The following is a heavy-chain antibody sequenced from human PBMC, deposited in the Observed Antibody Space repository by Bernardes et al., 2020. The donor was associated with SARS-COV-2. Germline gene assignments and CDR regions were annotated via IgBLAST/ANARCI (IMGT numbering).Heavy chain of an antibody. D-gene: IGHD2-15*01. Sequence: GESLKISCKGSGYSFTSYWIGSVRQMPGKGLEWMGIIYPGDSDTRYSPSFQGQVTISADKSISTAYLQWSSLKASDTAMYYCARHEIFCGGGSCYSNYYYGMDVWGQGTTVTVSS. J-gene: IGHJ6*02. CDR3: ARHEIFCGGGSCYSNYYYGMDV. CDR1: GYSFTSYW. V-gene: IGHV5-51*01. CDR2: IYPGDSDT.